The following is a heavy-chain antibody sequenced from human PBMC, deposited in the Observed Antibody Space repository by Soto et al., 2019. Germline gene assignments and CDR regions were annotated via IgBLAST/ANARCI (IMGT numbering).Heavy chain of an antibody. CDR1: GFTFNVYT. Sequence: EVQLVESGGGLVQPGGSLRLSCAASGFTFNVYTMNWVRQAPGKGLEWVSSITNNGGTVYYADSVKGRFTISRDNAKNSVYLQMNSLRDEDTAVYYCARERGGGYHDYWGQGTLVTVSS. CDR2: ITNNGGTV. CDR3: ARERGGGYHDY. J-gene: IGHJ4*02. V-gene: IGHV3-48*02. D-gene: IGHD6-13*01.